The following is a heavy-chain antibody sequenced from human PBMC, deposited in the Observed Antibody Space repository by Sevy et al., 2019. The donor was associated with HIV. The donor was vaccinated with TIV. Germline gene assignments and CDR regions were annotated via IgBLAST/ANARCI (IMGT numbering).Heavy chain of an antibody. CDR3: ARGYCSGGSCYRSSYYYYYGMDV. D-gene: IGHD2-15*01. Sequence: GGSLRLSCAASGFTFSDYYMSWIRQAPGKGPEWVSYISSSGSTIYYADSVKGRFTISRDNAKNSLYLQMNSLRAEDTAVYYCARGYCSGGSCYRSSYYYYYGMDVWGQGTTVTVSS. J-gene: IGHJ6*02. V-gene: IGHV3-11*04. CDR2: ISSSGSTI. CDR1: GFTFSDYY.